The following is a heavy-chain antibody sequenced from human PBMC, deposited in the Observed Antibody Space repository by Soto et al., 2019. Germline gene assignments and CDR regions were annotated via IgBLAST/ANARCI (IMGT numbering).Heavy chain of an antibody. Sequence: QVQLVQSGAEVKKPGSSVKVSCKASGGTFSTHAISWVRQAPGQGLEWLGGIIPTLGTPNYAQKFQGRVTVTADEYTSTAYMELSRLTSEDTAVYYCARAAFRSGYYGYYYGMDVWGQGPAVNVS. J-gene: IGHJ6*02. V-gene: IGHV1-69*01. CDR2: IIPTLGTP. CDR3: ARAAFRSGYYGYYYGMDV. CDR1: GGTFSTHA. D-gene: IGHD3-3*01.